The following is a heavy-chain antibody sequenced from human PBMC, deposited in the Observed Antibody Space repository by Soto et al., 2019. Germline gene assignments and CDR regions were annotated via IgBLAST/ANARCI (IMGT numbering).Heavy chain of an antibody. D-gene: IGHD3-22*01. Sequence: SLRLSCAASGFTVSSNYMSWVRQAPGKGLEWVSVIYSGGSTYYADSVKGRFTISRDNSKNTLYLQMNSLRAEDTAVYYCARGPSRYYDSSGYGNYYGMDVWGQGTTVTVSS. V-gene: IGHV3-53*01. J-gene: IGHJ6*02. CDR1: GFTVSSNY. CDR3: ARGPSRYYDSSGYGNYYGMDV. CDR2: IYSGGST.